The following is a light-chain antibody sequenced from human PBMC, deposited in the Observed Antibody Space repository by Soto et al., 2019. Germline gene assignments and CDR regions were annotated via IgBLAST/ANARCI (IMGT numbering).Light chain of an antibody. V-gene: IGKV3-20*01. CDR3: QQYGSSLWK. Sequence: IVLTHSPGTLSLSPWERATLSFRASQSVSISYLAWYQQKPGQAPRLLIYGASSRATGIPDRFSGSGSGTDFTLTISRLEPEDFAVYYCQQYGSSLWKFGQGTKVDIK. CDR2: GAS. CDR1: QSVSISY. J-gene: IGKJ1*01.